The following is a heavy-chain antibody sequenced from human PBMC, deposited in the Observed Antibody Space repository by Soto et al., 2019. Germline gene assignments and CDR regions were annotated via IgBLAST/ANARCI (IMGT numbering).Heavy chain of an antibody. J-gene: IGHJ6*01. D-gene: IGHD6-13*01. V-gene: IGHV4-34*01. CDR1: VWSFIGYY. Sequence: PSETLSRTCSFYVWSFIGYYCSLIRQPPGNWLEWIWEINHSLSTNYNPSLKSLVTISLDTSRNQFSLKLSSVTAADTAVYYCERRQKLGVRGMEVRGQGHTVTVS. CDR3: ERRQKLGVRGMEV. CDR2: INHSLST.